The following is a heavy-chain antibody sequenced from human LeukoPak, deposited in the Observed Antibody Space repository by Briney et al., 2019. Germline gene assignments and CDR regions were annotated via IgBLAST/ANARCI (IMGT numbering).Heavy chain of an antibody. CDR1: GFTFSSYS. J-gene: IGHJ6*03. CDR3: ARDGTNLEWLLQVPSYYYYYMDV. D-gene: IGHD3-3*01. CDR2: ISSSISYI. Sequence: GGSLRLSCAASGFTFSSYSMNWVRQAPGKGLEWVSSISSSISYIYYADSVKSRFTISRDNAKNSLYLQMNSLRAEDTAVYYCARDGTNLEWLLQVPSYYYYYMDVWGKGTTVTVSS. V-gene: IGHV3-21*01.